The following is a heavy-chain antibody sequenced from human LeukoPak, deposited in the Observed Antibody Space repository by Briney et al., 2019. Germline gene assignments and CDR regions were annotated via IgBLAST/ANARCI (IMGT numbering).Heavy chain of an antibody. Sequence: GGSLRLSCAASGFTFNDYYMTWIRQAPGKGLEYISYISNSGSTMYYADSVKGRFTISRDNSKNTLYLQMNNLRAEDTAVYYCAKDRGSSWYHPFDYWAREPWSPSPQ. CDR3: AKDRGSSWYHPFDY. V-gene: IGHV3-11*01. D-gene: IGHD6-13*01. CDR2: ISNSGSTM. CDR1: GFTFNDYY. J-gene: IGHJ4*02.